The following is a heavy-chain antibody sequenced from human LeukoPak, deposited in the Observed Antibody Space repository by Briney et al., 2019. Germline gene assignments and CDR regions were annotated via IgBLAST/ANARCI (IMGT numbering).Heavy chain of an antibody. CDR2: MNPNSGNT. J-gene: IGHJ5*02. V-gene: IGHV1-8*01. Sequence: ASVKLSSTASGYTFTTYDINWVRQAPGQGLEWMGWMNPNSGNTGYAQKFQGRVTMTRNTTISTAYMELSSLRSEDTAVYYCARSLWFGEFWRGDNWFDPWAREPWSPSPQ. D-gene: IGHD3-10*01. CDR1: GYTFTTYD. CDR3: ARSLWFGEFWRGDNWFDP.